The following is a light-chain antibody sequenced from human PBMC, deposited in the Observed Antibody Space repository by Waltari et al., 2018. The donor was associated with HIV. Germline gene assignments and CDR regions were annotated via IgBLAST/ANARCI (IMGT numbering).Light chain of an antibody. V-gene: IGKV3-15*01. J-gene: IGKJ2*01. Sequence: EIVMTQSPATLSFSPGERVALSCRASQGISTSLAWYQQKPGQAPRLLSYDASARATDIPARFSGSGSGTEFTLTISSLQSEDYAIYYCQQYVNWPPYTFGQGTKLEI. CDR1: QGISTS. CDR2: DAS. CDR3: QQYVNWPPYT.